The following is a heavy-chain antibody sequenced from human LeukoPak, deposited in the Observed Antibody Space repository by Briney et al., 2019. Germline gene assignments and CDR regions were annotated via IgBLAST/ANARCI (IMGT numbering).Heavy chain of an antibody. J-gene: IGHJ4*02. CDR2: IYPSGSS. CDR1: GGSISSYY. CDR3: ARAYCSGGSCYSGVDY. Sequence: SETLSLTCTVSGGSISSYYWGWIRQPAGKGLEWIGRIYPSGSSNYNPSLKSRVTMSVDTSQNQFSLQLSSVTAADTAVYYCARAYCSGGSCYSGVDYWGQGTLVTVSS. V-gene: IGHV4-4*07. D-gene: IGHD2-15*01.